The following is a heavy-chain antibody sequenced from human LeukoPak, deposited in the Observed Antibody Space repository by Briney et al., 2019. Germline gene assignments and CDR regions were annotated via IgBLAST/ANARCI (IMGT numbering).Heavy chain of an antibody. J-gene: IGHJ4*02. D-gene: IGHD3-3*01. V-gene: IGHV3-30*04. CDR3: ARDFTPEWFDIH. CDR1: KFAFSSYA. Sequence: PGGSLRLSCAASKFAFSSYAMHWVRQAPGKGLEWVGVISYDGSDEYYTDSVKGRFTISRDNSKNTVYLQMNSLRADDTAVYYCARDFTPEWFDIHWGQGTLVTVS. CDR2: ISYDGSDE.